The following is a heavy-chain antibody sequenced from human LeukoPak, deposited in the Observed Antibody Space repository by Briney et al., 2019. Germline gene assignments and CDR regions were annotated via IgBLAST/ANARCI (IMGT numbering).Heavy chain of an antibody. CDR2: IHHSGST. CDR3: ASHGDYVWGSYRSFDY. J-gene: IGHJ4*02. V-gene: IGHV4-34*01. Sequence: SETLSLTCAVYGGSFSGYYWSWIRQPPGKGLEWIGEIHHSGSTNYKPSLKSRVTISGDTSKNQFSLRLSSVTAADTAVYYCASHGDYVWGSYRSFDYWGQGTLVTVSS. CDR1: GGSFSGYY. D-gene: IGHD3-16*02.